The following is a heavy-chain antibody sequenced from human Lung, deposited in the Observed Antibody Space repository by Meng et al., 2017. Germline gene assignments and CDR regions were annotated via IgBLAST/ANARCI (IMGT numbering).Heavy chain of an antibody. CDR2: IKHSGST. V-gene: IGHV4-34*01. Sequence: QPGATRSLHPLQAPHPPSYSRSGSFGDYYWSWIRQPPGKGLEWIGEIKHSGSTNYNPSLDSRDTISVDTSQNNLSLKLSSVTAADSAVYYCAICPTTWAHDFDYWGQGTLVTVSS. J-gene: IGHJ4*02. CDR1: SGSFGDYY. CDR3: AICPTTWAHDFDY. D-gene: IGHD4-11*01.